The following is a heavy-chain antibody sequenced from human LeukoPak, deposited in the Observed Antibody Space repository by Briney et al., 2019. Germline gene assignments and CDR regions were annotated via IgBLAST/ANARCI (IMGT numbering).Heavy chain of an antibody. V-gene: IGHV1-18*01. Sequence: ASGKVSCKASGYTFTSYGISWVRQAPGQGLEGMGWISAYNGNTNYAQKLQGRGTMTTDTSTSTAYMELRSLRSDDTAVYYCARERVPGYSGYEPLDDGGQGTLVTVAS. CDR1: GYTFTSYG. CDR3: ARERVPGYSGYEPLDD. D-gene: IGHD5-12*01. J-gene: IGHJ4*02. CDR2: ISAYNGNT.